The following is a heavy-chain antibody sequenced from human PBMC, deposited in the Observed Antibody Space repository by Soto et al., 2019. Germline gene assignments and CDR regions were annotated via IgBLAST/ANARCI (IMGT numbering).Heavy chain of an antibody. D-gene: IGHD2-8*01. J-gene: IGHJ4*02. V-gene: IGHV3-73*02. CDR2: IRGRADNYAT. CDR3: TRAPDGNNADF. CDR1: GFIFSGTT. Sequence: VQLVESGGDLVQPGGSLKLSCAASGFIFSGTTIHWVRQASGEGLEWVGRIRGRADNYATGYAASVKGRFTISRDDSKKTAYLQMISLKTEDTTVYFCTRAPDGNNADFWGQGTLVTVSS.